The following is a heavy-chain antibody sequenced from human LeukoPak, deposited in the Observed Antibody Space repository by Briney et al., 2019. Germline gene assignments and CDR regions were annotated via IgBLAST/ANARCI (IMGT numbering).Heavy chain of an antibody. J-gene: IGHJ4*02. CDR2: IKPDGSVR. CDR3: AREGDWNFEH. Sequence: GGSLRLSCVVSGFSFSPYWMTWVRQAPGKGLEWVANIKPDGSVRQYVDSVKGRFTISRDNAKNSLYLQMDSLRVEDTAVYYCAREGDWNFEHWGQGTLVTVSS. D-gene: IGHD2-21*02. CDR1: GFSFSPYW. V-gene: IGHV3-7*03.